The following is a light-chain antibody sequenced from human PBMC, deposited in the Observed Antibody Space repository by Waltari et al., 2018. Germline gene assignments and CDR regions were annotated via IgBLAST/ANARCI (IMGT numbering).Light chain of an antibody. CDR2: GAS. J-gene: IGKJ4*01. CDR1: QTVRTTY. V-gene: IGKV3-20*01. CDR3: QQYDISPLT. Sequence: EIVLTQSPGTLSLSPGERATLSCRASQTVRTTYLAWYQQKPGPAPTPRLYGASCRATGIPDSFSGSGSGTDCSLTISSLEPEEFAVYYCQQYDISPLTFGGGTKVEIK.